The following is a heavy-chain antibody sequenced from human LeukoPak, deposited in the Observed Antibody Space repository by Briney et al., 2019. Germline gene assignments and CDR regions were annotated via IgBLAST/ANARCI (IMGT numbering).Heavy chain of an antibody. CDR2: ISGSGGST. J-gene: IGHJ5*02. CDR1: GCTFDNFA. D-gene: IGHD3-3*02. CDR3: TKDRAYYHLWDGYYRNWFDP. V-gene: IGHV3-23*01. Sequence: GGSLRLSCAASGCTFDNFAMTWVRQAPGKGLEWVSGISGSGGSTYYIDSVKGRFIISRDNSKNTLYLQMNSVSAEDTAVYYCTKDRAYYHLWDGYYRNWFDPWGQGTLVIVSS.